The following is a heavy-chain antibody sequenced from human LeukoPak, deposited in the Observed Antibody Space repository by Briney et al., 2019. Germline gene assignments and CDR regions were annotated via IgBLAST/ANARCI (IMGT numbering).Heavy chain of an antibody. CDR1: GFTFSSYW. D-gene: IGHD3-10*01. V-gene: IGHV3-7*01. CDR2: IKQDGSEK. J-gene: IGHJ4*02. CDR3: VKTYCSITRCSPGFDS. Sequence: AGGSLRLSCAASGFTFSSYWMSWVRQAPGKGLEWVANIKQDGSEKYYVDSVKGRFTISRDNAKNSLYLQMNSLRAEDTAVYYCVKTYCSITRCSPGFDSWGQGTLVTVSS.